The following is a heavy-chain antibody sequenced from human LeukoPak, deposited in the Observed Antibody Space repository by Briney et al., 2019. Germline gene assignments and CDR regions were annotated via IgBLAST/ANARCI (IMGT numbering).Heavy chain of an antibody. V-gene: IGHV3-23*01. J-gene: IGHJ4*01. D-gene: IGHD4-11*01. CDR2: ISGSGGST. Sequence: GGPLRLSCAASGFTFSDYYMSWVRQAPGKGLEWVSAISGSGGSTYYADSVKGRFTISRDNSKNTLYLQMNSLRAEDTAVYYCAKAVYSNLRYYFDYWGQGTLVTVS. CDR1: GFTFSDYY. CDR3: AKAVYSNLRYYFDY.